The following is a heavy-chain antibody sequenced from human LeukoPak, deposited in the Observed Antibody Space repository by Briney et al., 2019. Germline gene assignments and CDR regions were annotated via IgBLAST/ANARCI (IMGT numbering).Heavy chain of an antibody. V-gene: IGHV4-34*01. Sequence: SETLSLTCAVYGGSFSGYYWSWIRQPPGKGLEWIGEINHSGSTNYNPSLKSRVTILLDTSKNQFSLKLSSVTAADTAVYYCARGGRVVPAAILGWGQGTLVTVSS. D-gene: IGHD2-2*02. CDR2: INHSGST. CDR1: GGSFSGYY. CDR3: ARGGRVVPAAILG. J-gene: IGHJ4*02.